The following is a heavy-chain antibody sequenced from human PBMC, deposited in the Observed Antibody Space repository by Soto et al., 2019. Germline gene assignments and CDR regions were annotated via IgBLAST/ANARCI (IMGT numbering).Heavy chain of an antibody. V-gene: IGHV1-8*01. CDR3: ARGRGRNWFDP. Sequence: ASVKVSCKDSGYTFTSYDINWVRQATGQGLERMGWMNPNSGNTGYAQKFQGRVTMTRNTSISTAYMELSSLRSEDTALYYCARGRGRNWFDPWGQGTLVTVSS. CDR2: MNPNSGNT. J-gene: IGHJ5*02. CDR1: GYTFTSYD. D-gene: IGHD3-10*01.